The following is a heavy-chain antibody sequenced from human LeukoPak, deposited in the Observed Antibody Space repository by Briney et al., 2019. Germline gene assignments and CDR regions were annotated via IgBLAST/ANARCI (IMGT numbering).Heavy chain of an antibody. CDR3: AKSKYPPGCCDY. CDR2: IGGSGGST. D-gene: IGHD2-15*01. J-gene: IGHJ4*02. V-gene: IGHV3-23*01. CDR1: ASTFSSYG. Sequence: GPCLTLSRAPSASTFSSYGTRCVSQPAGEWRGWVSAIGGSGGSTYYADSVKGRFTISRDNSKNTLYLQMNSLRAEVTAVYYCAKSKYPPGCCDYWGQGTLVTVPS.